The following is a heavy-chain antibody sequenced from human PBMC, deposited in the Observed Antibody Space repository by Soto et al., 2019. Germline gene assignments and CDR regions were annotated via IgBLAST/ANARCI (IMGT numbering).Heavy chain of an antibody. CDR1: GFTFSNYG. V-gene: IGHV3-30*18. D-gene: IGHD2-15*01. Sequence: QVQLVESGGGVVQPGRSLRLSCAASGFTFSNYGLHWVRQAPGKGLEWVAAISYDGRNKNYADSVKGRFTISRDDSTNTLSLQKNSLGVEDRAVYYCAKRAEYCNVPGCYGVDYWGQGTLVTVSS. J-gene: IGHJ4*02. CDR2: ISYDGRNK. CDR3: AKRAEYCNVPGCYGVDY.